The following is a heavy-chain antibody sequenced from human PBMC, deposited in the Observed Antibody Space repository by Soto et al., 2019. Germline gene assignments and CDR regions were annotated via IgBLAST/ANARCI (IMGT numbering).Heavy chain of an antibody. J-gene: IGHJ5*02. V-gene: IGHV1-69*13. CDR1: GGTFSIYS. Sequence: ASVKVSCKASGGTFSIYSISWVRQAPGQGLEWMGGIIPIFGTANYAQKFQGRVTITADESTSTAYMELSSLRSEDTAVYYCATRTPRQNWFDPWGQGTLVSVSS. D-gene: IGHD2-15*01. CDR2: IIPIFGTA. CDR3: ATRTPRQNWFDP.